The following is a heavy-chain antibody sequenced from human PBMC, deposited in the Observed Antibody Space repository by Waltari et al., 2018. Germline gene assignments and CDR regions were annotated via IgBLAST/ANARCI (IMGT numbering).Heavy chain of an antibody. V-gene: IGHV4-38-2*01. CDR2: IYHSGST. Sequence: QVQLQEPGPGLVKPSETLSLTCAVSGYSISSGYYWGWIRQPPGKGLGWIGSIYHSGSTYYNPSLKSRVTISVDTSKNQFSLKLSSVTAADTAVYYCARSPDILTGYYTYYFDYWGQGTLVTVSS. D-gene: IGHD3-9*01. CDR3: ARSPDILTGYYTYYFDY. CDR1: GYSISSGYY. J-gene: IGHJ4*02.